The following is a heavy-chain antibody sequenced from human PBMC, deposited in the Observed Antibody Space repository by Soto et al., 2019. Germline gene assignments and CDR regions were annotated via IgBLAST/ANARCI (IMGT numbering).Heavy chain of an antibody. V-gene: IGHV3-9*01. D-gene: IGHD2-15*01. Sequence: EVQLVESGGGLVQPGRSLRLSCEASGFKFGDYAMHWVRQAPGKGLEWVSGVSWNSEIVDYADSVKGRFTISRDNAKNSLYLEMNSLRTEDTALYYCAKDRGPCSGNKCSSLYYYYGMDVWGQGTTVTVSS. CDR2: VSWNSEIV. CDR1: GFKFGDYA. CDR3: AKDRGPCSGNKCSSLYYYYGMDV. J-gene: IGHJ6*02.